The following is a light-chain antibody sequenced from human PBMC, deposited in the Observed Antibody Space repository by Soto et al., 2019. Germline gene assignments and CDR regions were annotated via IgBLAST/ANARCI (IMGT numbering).Light chain of an antibody. CDR2: KAS. CDR1: QTISSW. J-gene: IGKJ1*01. Sequence: DIQMTQSPSTLSGSVGDRVTITCRASQTISSWLAWYQQKPGKAPKLLIYKASTLKSGVPSRFSGSGSGTEFTHTISSLQPDDFATYYCQHYNSYSEALGQGTKVDSK. V-gene: IGKV1-5*03. CDR3: QHYNSYSEA.